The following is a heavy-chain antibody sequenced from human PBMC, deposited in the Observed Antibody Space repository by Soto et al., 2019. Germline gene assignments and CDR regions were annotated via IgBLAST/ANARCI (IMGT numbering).Heavy chain of an antibody. CDR1: GGSFSGYY. D-gene: IGHD2-2*01. CDR2: INHSGST. J-gene: IGHJ4*02. CDR3: ARGITKDIVVVPAAPSFDY. V-gene: IGHV4-34*01. Sequence: QVQLQQWGAGLLKPSETLSLNCAVYGGSFSGYYWSWIRQPPGKGLEWIGEINHSGSTNYNPSLKSRFTISVDTSKNLFSLKLSFVTAADTAVYYCARGITKDIVVVPAAPSFDYWGQGTLVTVSS.